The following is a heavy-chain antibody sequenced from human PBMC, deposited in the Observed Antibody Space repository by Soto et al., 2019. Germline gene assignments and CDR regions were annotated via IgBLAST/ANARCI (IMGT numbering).Heavy chain of an antibody. D-gene: IGHD7-27*01. J-gene: IGHJ6*02. CDR2: IYYSGST. V-gene: IGHV4-59*01. CDR3: AGLTGDGYYYYYYGMDV. CDR1: GGSISSYY. Sequence: PSETLSLTCTVSGGSISSYYWSWIRQPTGKGLEWIGYIYYSGSTNYNPSLKSRVTISVDTSKNQFSLKLSSVTAADTAVYYCAGLTGDGYYYYYYGMDVWGQGTTVTVSS.